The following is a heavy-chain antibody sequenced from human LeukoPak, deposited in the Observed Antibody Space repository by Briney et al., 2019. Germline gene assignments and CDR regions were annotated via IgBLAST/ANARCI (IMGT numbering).Heavy chain of an antibody. Sequence: PGGSLRLSCAASGFSVTAYGMHWARQAPGKGLEWVATIQWDGSNKYYVDSVKGRFTVSRDNSKNTVYLQMNSLRSEDTAVYYCARREAVGAMSDFDDWGQGTLVTVSS. CDR1: GFSVTAYG. CDR3: ARREAVGAMSDFDD. J-gene: IGHJ4*02. D-gene: IGHD6-19*01. V-gene: IGHV3-30*02. CDR2: IQWDGSNK.